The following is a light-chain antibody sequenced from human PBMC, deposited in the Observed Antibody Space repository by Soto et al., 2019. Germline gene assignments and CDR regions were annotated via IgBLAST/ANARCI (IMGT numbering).Light chain of an antibody. CDR2: DVT. CDR1: SSDVGGYNF. CDR3: SSFTSNLAMI. V-gene: IGLV2-14*03. Sequence: QSALTQPASVSGSPGQSITISCTGTSSDVGGYNFVSWYQQHPGHAPKLIIYDVTNRPSGVSDRFSGSKSGNTASLTISGLQAEDEAHYHCSSFTSNLAMIFGGVTKLTVL. J-gene: IGLJ2*01.